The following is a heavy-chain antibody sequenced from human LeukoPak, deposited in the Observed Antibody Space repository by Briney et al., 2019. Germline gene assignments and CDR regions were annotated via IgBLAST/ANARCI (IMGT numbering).Heavy chain of an antibody. CDR2: ISGSGGST. CDR1: GFTFSSYA. V-gene: IGHV3-23*01. CDR3: PKEPPSIAARRSQFDY. D-gene: IGHD6-6*01. J-gene: IGHJ4*02. Sequence: PGGSLRLSCAASGFTFSSYAMSWVRQAPGKGLEWVSAISGSGGSTYYADSVKGRFTISRDNSKNTLYLQMNSLRAEDTAVYYCPKEPPSIAARRSQFDYWGQGTLVAVSS.